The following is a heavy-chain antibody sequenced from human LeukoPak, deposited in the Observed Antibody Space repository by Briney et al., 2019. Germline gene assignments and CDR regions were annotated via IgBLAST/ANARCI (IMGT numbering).Heavy chain of an antibody. CDR2: IKRKSDGGTT. CDR3: TRTFYDTTGSLFH. D-gene: IGHD2/OR15-2a*01. CDR1: GFIFSSYW. J-gene: IGHJ4*02. V-gene: IGHV3-15*01. Sequence: GGSLRLSCAGSGFIFSSYWMHWVRQAPGKGLEWVGLIKRKSDGGTTDYASPLKGRFSISRDDSKNTVYLQMNSLKIEDTAMYYCTRTFYDTTGSLFHWGQGALVTVSS.